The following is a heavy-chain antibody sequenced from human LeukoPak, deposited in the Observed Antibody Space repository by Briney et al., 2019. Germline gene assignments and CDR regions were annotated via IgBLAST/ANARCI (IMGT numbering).Heavy chain of an antibody. D-gene: IGHD3-9*01. CDR3: ARGRDFDRRLRYYYMDV. CDR1: GGSLSGYY. CDR2: INHSGST. Sequence: PSETLSLTCAVYGGSLSGYYWSCLRQPPGKGLEWIGEINHSGSTNYNPSLNSRVTISVDTSKNQFSLKLSSVTAADTAVYYCARGRDFDRRLRYYYMDVWGKGTTVTVSS. J-gene: IGHJ6*03. V-gene: IGHV4-34*01.